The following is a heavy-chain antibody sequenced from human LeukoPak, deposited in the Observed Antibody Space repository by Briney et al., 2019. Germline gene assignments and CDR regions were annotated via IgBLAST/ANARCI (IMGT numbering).Heavy chain of an antibody. CDR1: GYTFPDYY. V-gene: IGHV1-2*02. J-gene: IGHJ4*02. CDR3: ARRDGYNPLYFDY. D-gene: IGHD5-24*01. CDR2: INPKSGDT. Sequence: ASVKVSCKASGYTFPDYYIHWVRQAPGQGLEWMGWINPKSGDTNHAQKFQGRVTITRDTSITTAYMELSSLRSEDTAVYYCARRDGYNPLYFDYWGQGTLVTVSS.